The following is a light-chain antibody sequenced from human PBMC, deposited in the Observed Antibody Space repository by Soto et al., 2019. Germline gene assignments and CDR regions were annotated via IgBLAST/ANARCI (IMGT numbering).Light chain of an antibody. CDR3: QQRHMWPIT. CDR1: QSFRGL. CDR2: DAY. V-gene: IGKV3-11*01. Sequence: VLTQSPVTLSLSPGERATLSCRASQSFRGLLAWYQQKPGQAPRRLIYDAYNRATGIPPRFSGSGSGTDFTLTISSLEPEDSAVYYCQQRHMWPITFGQETRLEIK. J-gene: IGKJ5*01.